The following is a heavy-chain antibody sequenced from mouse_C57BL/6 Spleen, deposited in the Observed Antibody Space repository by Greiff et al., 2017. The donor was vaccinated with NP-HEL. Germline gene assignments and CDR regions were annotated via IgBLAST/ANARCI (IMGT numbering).Heavy chain of an antibody. D-gene: IGHD2-3*01. J-gene: IGHJ3*01. V-gene: IGHV1-7*01. CDR3: AGYDEGFAY. Sequence: VQGVESGAELAKPGASVKLSCKASGYTFTSYWMHWVKQRPGQGLEWIGYINPSSGYTKYNQKFKDKATLTADKSSSTAYMQLSSLTYEDSAVYYCAGYDEGFAYWGQGTLVTVSA. CDR1: GYTFTSYW. CDR2: INPSSGYT.